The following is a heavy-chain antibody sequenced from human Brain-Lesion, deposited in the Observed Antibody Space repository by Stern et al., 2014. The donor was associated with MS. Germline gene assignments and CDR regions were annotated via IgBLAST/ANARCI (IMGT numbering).Heavy chain of an antibody. V-gene: IGHV4-61*02. D-gene: IGHD2-2*01. CDR1: GGSISSGGYY. CDR2: IFNSGST. CDR3: ARGRVVPGFQYYATDV. Sequence: QMQLQESGPGLVKPSQTLSLSCTVSGGSISSGGYYWSWIRQPAGKGLEWIGRIFNSGSTSYNPSLKSRVTISIDTSQNQFSLRLNSMTAADTAVYYCARGRVVPGFQYYATDVWGQGTTVIVSS. J-gene: IGHJ6*02.